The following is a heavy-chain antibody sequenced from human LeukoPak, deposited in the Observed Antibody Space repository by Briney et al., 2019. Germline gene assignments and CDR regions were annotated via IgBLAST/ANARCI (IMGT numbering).Heavy chain of an antibody. Sequence: PSETLSLTCTVSGGSISSYYWSWIRQPPGKGLERIGYIYTSGSTNYNPSLKSRVTISVDTSKNQFSLKLSSVTAADTAVYYCARADSSGYGYYYMDVWGKGTTVTVSS. D-gene: IGHD3-22*01. CDR2: IYTSGST. CDR1: GGSISSYY. CDR3: ARADSSGYGYYYMDV. J-gene: IGHJ6*03. V-gene: IGHV4-4*09.